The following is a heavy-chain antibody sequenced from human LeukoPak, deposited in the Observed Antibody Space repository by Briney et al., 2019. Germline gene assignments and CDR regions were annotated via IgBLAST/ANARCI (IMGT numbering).Heavy chain of an antibody. J-gene: IGHJ6*02. D-gene: IGHD3-3*01. CDR1: GFTFSSYG. V-gene: IGHV3-33*01. CDR2: IWYDGSNK. CDR3: ARDLTIFGVVIKYYYYYGMDV. Sequence: GGSLRLSCAASGFTFSSYGMHWVRQAPGKGLEWVAVIWYDGSNKYYADSVKGRFTISRDNSKNTPYLQMNSLRAEDTAVYYCARDLTIFGVVIKYYYYYGMDVWGQGTTVTVSS.